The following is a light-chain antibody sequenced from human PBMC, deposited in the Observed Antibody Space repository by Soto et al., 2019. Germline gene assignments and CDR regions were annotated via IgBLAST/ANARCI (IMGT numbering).Light chain of an antibody. V-gene: IGLV1-47*02. J-gene: IGLJ2*01. CDR3: AAWDDSLSGPV. Sequence: QSVLTQPPSASGTPGQRVTISCSGSSSNIGSNYVYWYQHLPGTAPKLLIYSNNQRPSGVPDRFSGSKSGTSASLAISGLRSEDEAGYYCAAWDDSLSGPVFGGGTKLTVL. CDR1: SSNIGSNY. CDR2: SNN.